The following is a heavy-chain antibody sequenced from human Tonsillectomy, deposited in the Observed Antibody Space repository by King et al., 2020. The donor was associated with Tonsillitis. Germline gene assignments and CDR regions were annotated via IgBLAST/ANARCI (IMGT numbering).Heavy chain of an antibody. CDR3: ARESQSSGWDFGY. J-gene: IGHJ4*02. Sequence: VQLVQSGAEVKKPGASVKVSCKASGYTFIGYYMHWVRQAPGQGLEWMGWINPTSGGTNYAQKFQGRVTMTRDTSISTAYMELCRLRSDDTAVYYCARESQSSGWDFGYWGQGTLVTVSS. CDR1: GYTFIGYY. D-gene: IGHD6-19*01. CDR2: INPTSGGT. V-gene: IGHV1-2*02.